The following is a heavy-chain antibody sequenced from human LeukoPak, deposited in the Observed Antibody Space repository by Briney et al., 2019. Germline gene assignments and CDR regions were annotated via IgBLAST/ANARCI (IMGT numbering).Heavy chain of an antibody. V-gene: IGHV4-59*01. CDR3: ARDSRGYYYMDV. J-gene: IGHJ6*03. CDR2: IYDSGST. CDR1: GGSISSYY. D-gene: IGHD4-11*01. Sequence: TSETLSLTCTVSGGSISSYYWSWIRQPPGKGLEWIGFIYDSGSTNYNPSLKSRVTISIDTSKNQFSLKLSSVTAADTAVYYCARDSRGYYYMDVWGKGTTVTVSS.